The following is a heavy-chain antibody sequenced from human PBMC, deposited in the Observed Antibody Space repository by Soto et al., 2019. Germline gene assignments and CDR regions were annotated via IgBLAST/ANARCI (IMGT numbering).Heavy chain of an antibody. CDR2: MNPNSGNT. J-gene: IGHJ6*03. CDR1: GYTFTSYD. V-gene: IGHV1-8*01. D-gene: IGHD3-10*01. Sequence: ASVKVSCKASGYTFTSYDMNWVRQATGQGLEWMGWMNPNSGNTGYAQKFQGRVTMTRNTSISTAYMELSSLRSEDTAVYYCARSPMVRGVRGEYMDVWGKGTTVTVSS. CDR3: ARSPMVRGVRGEYMDV.